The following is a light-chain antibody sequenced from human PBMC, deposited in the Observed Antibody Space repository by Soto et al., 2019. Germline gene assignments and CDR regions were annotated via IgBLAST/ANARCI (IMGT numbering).Light chain of an antibody. Sequence: QSVLTQPPSVSGAPGQRVTISCTGSSSNIGAGYDVHWYQRLPGTAPKLLIYGNSNRPSGVPDRFSGSKSGTSASLASTGLQAEADADYYCQSYDSSPVFGGGTKVTVL. V-gene: IGLV1-40*01. CDR2: GNS. CDR1: SSNIGAGYD. CDR3: QSYDSSPV. J-gene: IGLJ3*02.